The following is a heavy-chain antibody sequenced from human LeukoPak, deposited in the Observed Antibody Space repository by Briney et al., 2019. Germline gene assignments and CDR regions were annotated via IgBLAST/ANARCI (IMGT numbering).Heavy chain of an antibody. V-gene: IGHV4-30-2*01. D-gene: IGHD2-21*01. CDR3: ARLFYYFDY. Sequence: SQTLSLTCAVSGGSISSGGYSWSWIRQPPGKGLEWIGYIYHSGSPYYNPSLKSRVTISVDRSKNQFSLKLSSVTAADTAVYYCARLFYYFDYWGQGTLVTVSS. J-gene: IGHJ4*02. CDR1: GGSISSGGYS. CDR2: IYHSGSP.